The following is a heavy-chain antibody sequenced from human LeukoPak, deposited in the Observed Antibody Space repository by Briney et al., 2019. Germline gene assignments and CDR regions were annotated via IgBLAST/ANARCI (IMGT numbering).Heavy chain of an antibody. V-gene: IGHV3-23*01. D-gene: IGHD2-15*01. J-gene: IGHJ3*02. CDR3: AKRDCSGGSCYGAFDI. Sequence: GGSLRLSCAASGFTFSSYSMNWVRQAPGKGLEWVSAISGSGGSTYYADSVKGRFTISRDNSKNTLYLQMNSLRAEDTAVYYCAKRDCSGGSCYGAFDIWGQGTMVTVSS. CDR1: GFTFSSYS. CDR2: ISGSGGST.